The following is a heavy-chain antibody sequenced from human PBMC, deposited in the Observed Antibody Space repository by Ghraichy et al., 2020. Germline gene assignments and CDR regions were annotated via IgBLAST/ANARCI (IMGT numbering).Heavy chain of an antibody. Sequence: SETLSLTCTVSGGSISSSSYYWGWIRQPPGKGLEWIGSIYYSGSTYYNPSLKSRVTISVDTSKNQFSLKLSSVTAADTAVYYCARQDDFWSGYYLDPWGQGTLVTVSS. CDR3: ARQDDFWSGYYLDP. J-gene: IGHJ5*02. V-gene: IGHV4-39*01. D-gene: IGHD3-3*01. CDR2: IYYSGST. CDR1: GGSISSSSYY.